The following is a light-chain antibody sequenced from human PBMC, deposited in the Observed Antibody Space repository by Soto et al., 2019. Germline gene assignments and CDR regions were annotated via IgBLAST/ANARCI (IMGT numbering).Light chain of an antibody. CDR2: EVN. J-gene: IGLJ1*01. CDR1: SSDVGGYNY. Sequence: QSVLTQPPSASRSPGQSVAISCTGTSSDVGGYNYVSWYQQHPGKAPKLMIYEVNKRPSGVPDRFSGSKSANTASLTVSGLQAEDEADYYCSSYAGSSNVFGTGTKVTVL. CDR3: SSYAGSSNV. V-gene: IGLV2-8*01.